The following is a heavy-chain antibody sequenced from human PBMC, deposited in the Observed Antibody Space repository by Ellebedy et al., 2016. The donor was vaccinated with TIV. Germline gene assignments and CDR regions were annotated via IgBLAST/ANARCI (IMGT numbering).Heavy chain of an antibody. CDR1: GFTFGSFA. D-gene: IGHD1-26*01. CDR3: STGSYFGRGA. CDR2: IYSGGRT. Sequence: GGSLRLSXAASGFTFGSFAMAWVRQAPGKGLEWVSLIYSGGRTYYADSVKGRFTISRDNSKNTLYLQMNSLRAEDTAVYYCSTGSYFGRGAWGQGTLVTVSS. J-gene: IGHJ5*02. V-gene: IGHV3-23*03.